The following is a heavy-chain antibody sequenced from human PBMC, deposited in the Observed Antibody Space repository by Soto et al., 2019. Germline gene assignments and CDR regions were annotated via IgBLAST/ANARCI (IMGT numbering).Heavy chain of an antibody. CDR2: NHYSGGT. Sequence: QVQLQESGPGLVKPSETLSLTCAVSGVSISNYYWSWIRQPTGRGLEWIGYNHYSGGTNYNPSLKSRVIRSLDTSTNQFLLKLSSVTAADTAVYYCARAPGYYYMDVWGQGTTVTVSS. J-gene: IGHJ6*03. CDR3: ARAPGYYYMDV. V-gene: IGHV4-59*01. D-gene: IGHD2-2*01. CDR1: GVSISNYY.